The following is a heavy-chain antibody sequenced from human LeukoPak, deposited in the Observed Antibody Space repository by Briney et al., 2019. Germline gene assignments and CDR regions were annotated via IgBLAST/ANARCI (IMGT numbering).Heavy chain of an antibody. J-gene: IGHJ6*03. CDR2: IYTSGST. Sequence: SETLSLTCTVSGGSISSYYWSWIRQPAGKGLEWIGRIYTSGSTNYNPSLKSRVTMSVDTSKNQFSLKLSSVTAADTAVYYCARTPLRYFDYYYYYMDVWGKGTTVTISS. CDR3: ARTPLRYFDYYYYYMDV. D-gene: IGHD3-9*01. CDR1: GGSISSYY. V-gene: IGHV4-4*07.